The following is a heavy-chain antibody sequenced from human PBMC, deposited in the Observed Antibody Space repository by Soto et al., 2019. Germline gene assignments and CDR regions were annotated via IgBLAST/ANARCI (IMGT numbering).Heavy chain of an antibody. CDR2: IFYSGST. CDR3: AREEGGGYDHRWFDP. D-gene: IGHD5-12*01. J-gene: IGHJ5*02. CDR1: GGSISSGGLY. Sequence: QVQLQESGPGLVKPSQTLSLTCTVSGGSISSGGLYWSWIRQHPGKGLEWIGYIFYSGSTYYNPSLKSRVSISVDTSKNQFSLKRSSVTAADKAVYYCAREEGGGYDHRWFDPWGQGTLVTVSS. V-gene: IGHV4-31*03.